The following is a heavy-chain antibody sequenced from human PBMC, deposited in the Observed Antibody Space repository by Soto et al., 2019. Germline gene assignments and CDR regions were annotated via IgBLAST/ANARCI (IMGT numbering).Heavy chain of an antibody. D-gene: IGHD3-16*01. J-gene: IGHJ5*02. CDR3: AKDLWGVSVSGP. CDR1: GFTFSSYS. CDR2: ISSSSSTI. Sequence: PGGSLRLSCAASGFTFSSYSMNWVRQAPGKGLEWVSYISSSSSTIYYADSVKGRFTISRDNAKNSLYLQMNSLRAEDTAVYYCAKDLWGVSVSGPWGQGTLVTVSS. V-gene: IGHV3-48*01.